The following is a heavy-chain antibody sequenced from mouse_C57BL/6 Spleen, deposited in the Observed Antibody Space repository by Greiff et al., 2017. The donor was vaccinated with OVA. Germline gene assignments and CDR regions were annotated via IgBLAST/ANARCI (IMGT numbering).Heavy chain of an antibody. Sequence: QVQLQQSGTELVKPGASVKLSCKASGYTFTSYWMHWVKQRPGQGLEWIGNINPSNGGTNYNEKFKSKATLTVDKSSSTAYMQLSSLTSEDSAVYYCAREGIYYDYDGAMDYWGQGTSVTVSS. D-gene: IGHD2-4*01. V-gene: IGHV1-53*01. CDR1: GYTFTSYW. CDR3: AREGIYYDYDGAMDY. CDR2: INPSNGGT. J-gene: IGHJ4*01.